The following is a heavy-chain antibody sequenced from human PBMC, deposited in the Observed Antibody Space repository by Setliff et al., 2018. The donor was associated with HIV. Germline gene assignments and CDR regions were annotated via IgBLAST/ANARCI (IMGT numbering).Heavy chain of an antibody. J-gene: IGHJ2*01. D-gene: IGHD3-10*01. CDR1: GDSIGDYY. CDR3: ARDWVTRSNYYGSGSPWYFDF. Sequence: SETLSLTCTVSGDSIGDYYWNWIRQPAGKGLEWSGRVYASAYSNYNPSLKSRVTMSVDTSQNQFSLKLRSVNAADTVVYYCARDWVTRSNYYGSGSPWYFDFWGRGILVTVSS. V-gene: IGHV4-4*07. CDR2: VYASAYS.